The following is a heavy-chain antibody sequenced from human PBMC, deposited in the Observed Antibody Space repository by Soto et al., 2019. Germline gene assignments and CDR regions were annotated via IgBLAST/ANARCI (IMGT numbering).Heavy chain of an antibody. CDR3: ARGGSSEWQVALDI. CDR2: INHTGRN. CDR1: AEYFSTYY. J-gene: IGHJ3*02. V-gene: IGHV4-34*01. Sequence: QVQQQQWGAGLLKPSETLSLSCAVSAEYFSTYYWNWIRQSPGKALGWIGEINHTGRNNYNPSLKSRVTMSIDMSKNQLSLRLTSVTAADTGVYYCARGGSSEWQVALDIWGQGTMVTVSS. D-gene: IGHD6-19*01.